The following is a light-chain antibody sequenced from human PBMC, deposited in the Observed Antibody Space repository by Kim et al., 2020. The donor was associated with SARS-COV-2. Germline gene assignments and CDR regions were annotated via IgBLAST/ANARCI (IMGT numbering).Light chain of an antibody. J-gene: IGKJ1*01. CDR1: QSVGSS. Sequence: VSPGESATLPCRASQSVGSSLAWYQQKPGQAPRLLIYDASTRATGIPARFSGSGSGTDFTLTISRLQSEDFAVYYCQQSANWPRTFGHGTKVDIK. V-gene: IGKV3-15*01. CDR3: QQSANWPRT. CDR2: DAS.